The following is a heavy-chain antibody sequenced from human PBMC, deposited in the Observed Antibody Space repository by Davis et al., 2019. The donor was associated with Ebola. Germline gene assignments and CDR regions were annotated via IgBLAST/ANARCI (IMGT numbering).Heavy chain of an antibody. CDR2: INTNTGSP. V-gene: IGHV7-4-1*02. CDR1: GGTFSGYT. J-gene: IGHJ4*02. D-gene: IGHD1-7*01. Sequence: ASVKVSCKASGGTFSGYTISWVRQAPGQGLEWMGWINTNTGSPTYAQGFTGRFVFSLDTSVSTAYLQISSLKAEDTAVYYCARGHRYNWNYGRDFDYWGQGTLVTVSS. CDR3: ARGHRYNWNYGRDFDY.